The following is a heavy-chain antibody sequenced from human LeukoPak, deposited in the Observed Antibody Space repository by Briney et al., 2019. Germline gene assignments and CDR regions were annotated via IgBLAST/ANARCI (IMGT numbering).Heavy chain of an antibody. D-gene: IGHD6-19*01. CDR2: ISTSGRAI. Sequence: GGSLRLSCAASGFTFSNYNMNWVRQAPGKGLEWVSYISTSGRAIFYADSVKGRFTISRDNAKNSLFLQMDTLRAEDTAVYYCAGYSSGWYSLFYWGRGALVTVSS. CDR3: AGYSSGWYSLFY. V-gene: IGHV3-48*01. CDR1: GFTFSNYN. J-gene: IGHJ4*02.